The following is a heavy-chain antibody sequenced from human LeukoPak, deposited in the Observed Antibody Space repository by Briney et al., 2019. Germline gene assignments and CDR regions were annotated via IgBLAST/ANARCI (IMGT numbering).Heavy chain of an antibody. J-gene: IGHJ4*02. CDR1: GGSVSSGTYY. CDR3: ARDRVRGNSNPYFDY. V-gene: IGHV4-61*01. CDR2: IYYSGST. D-gene: IGHD4-11*01. Sequence: SETLSLTCTISGGSVSSGTYYRSWIRQPPGKGLEWIGYIYYSGSTNYNASLKSRVTISVDTSKNQFSLKLSSVTAADAAVYYCARDRVRGNSNPYFDYWGQGTLVTVSS.